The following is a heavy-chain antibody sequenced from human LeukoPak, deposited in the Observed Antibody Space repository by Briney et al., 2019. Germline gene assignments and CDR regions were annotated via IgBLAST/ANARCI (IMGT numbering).Heavy chain of an antibody. CDR2: IRYDGSNK. CDR3: AKSSSPGRGYDSLTGYSDFYYFDY. J-gene: IGHJ4*02. V-gene: IGHV3-30*02. D-gene: IGHD3-9*01. Sequence: PGGSLRLSCAASGFTFSSYGMHWVRQAPGKGLEWVAFIRYDGSNKYYADSVKGRFTISRDNSKNTLYLQMNSLRAEDTAVYYCAKSSSPGRGYDSLTGYSDFYYFDYWGQGTLVTVSS. CDR1: GFTFSSYG.